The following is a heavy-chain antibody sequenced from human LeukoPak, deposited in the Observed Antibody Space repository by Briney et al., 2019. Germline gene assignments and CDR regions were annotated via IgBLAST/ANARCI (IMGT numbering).Heavy chain of an antibody. CDR2: INPNSGGT. Sequence: GASVKVSCKASGYTFTGYYMHWVRQAPGQGLEWMGWINPNSGGTNYAQKFQGRVTMTRDTSISTAYMELSRLRFDDTAVYYCARGYYDSSGYYSITPLDYWGQGTLVTVSS. D-gene: IGHD3-22*01. V-gene: IGHV1-2*02. J-gene: IGHJ4*02. CDR1: GYTFTGYY. CDR3: ARGYYDSSGYYSITPLDY.